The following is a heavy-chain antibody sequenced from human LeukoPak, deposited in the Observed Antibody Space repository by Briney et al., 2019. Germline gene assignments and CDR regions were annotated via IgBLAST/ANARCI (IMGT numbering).Heavy chain of an antibody. J-gene: IGHJ4*02. V-gene: IGHV4-30-2*01. CDR3: ARALGKDYGPYFDY. CDR2: IYHSGST. D-gene: IGHD4-17*01. CDR1: GGSISSGGYS. Sequence: PSETLSLTCAVSGGSISSGGYSWSWIRQPPGKGLEWIGYIYHSGSTYYNPSLKSRVTISVDRSKNQFSLKLSSVTAADTAVYYCARALGKDYGPYFDYWGQGTLVTVSS.